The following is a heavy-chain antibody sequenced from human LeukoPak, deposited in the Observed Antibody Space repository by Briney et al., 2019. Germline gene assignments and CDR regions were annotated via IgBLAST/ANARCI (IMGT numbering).Heavy chain of an antibody. J-gene: IGHJ3*02. CDR1: GFTFSSYG. Sequence: GGSLRLSCAASGFTFSSYGMSWVRQAPGKGLEWVSAISGSGGSTYYADSVKGRFTISRDNSKNTLYLQMNILRAEDTAVYYCAKNVARPEDAFDIWGQGTMVTVSS. CDR2: ISGSGGST. CDR3: AKNVARPEDAFDI. D-gene: IGHD1-14*01. V-gene: IGHV3-23*01.